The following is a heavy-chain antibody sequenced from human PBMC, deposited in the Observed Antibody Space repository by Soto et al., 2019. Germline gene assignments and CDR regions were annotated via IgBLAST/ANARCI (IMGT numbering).Heavy chain of an antibody. CDR2: IYHSGHT. J-gene: IGHJ4*02. Sequence: SETLSLTCAVSGYSITGGYYCGWFRQPPGKGLEWIGSIYHSGHTYYNPSLRSRFTISIDTSKSHFSLKLSSVTAADTAVYYCARGHRSYDSSGYYDYWGQGTLVTVSS. D-gene: IGHD3-22*01. CDR1: GYSITGGYY. V-gene: IGHV4-38-2*01. CDR3: ARGHRSYDSSGYYDY.